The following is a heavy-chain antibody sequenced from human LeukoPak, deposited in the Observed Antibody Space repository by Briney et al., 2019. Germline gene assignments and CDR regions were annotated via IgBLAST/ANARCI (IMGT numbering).Heavy chain of an antibody. V-gene: IGHV4-34*01. CDR2: INHSGST. J-gene: IGHJ4*02. CDR3: ARMYSSSFDY. CDR1: GGSFSGYY. D-gene: IGHD6-6*01. Sequence: SETLSLTCAVYGGSFSGYYWSWIRQPPGKGREWIGEINHSGSTNYNPSLKSRVTISVDTSKNQFSLKLSSVTAADTAVYYCARMYSSSFDYWGQGTLVTVSS.